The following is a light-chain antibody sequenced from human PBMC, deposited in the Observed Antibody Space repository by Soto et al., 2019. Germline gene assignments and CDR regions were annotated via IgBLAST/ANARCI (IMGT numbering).Light chain of an antibody. V-gene: IGKV1-5*01. CDR1: QDISNF. Sequence: DIQMTQSPSTLSASVGDRVTISCRASQDISNFLAWYQHKPGKAPKLLIYDASTLQTGVPSRFRGSGFGTEFTLTISGLQPDDFATYYCLQHDDYSHATFGQGTKVDIK. CDR3: LQHDDYSHAT. CDR2: DAS. J-gene: IGKJ2*01.